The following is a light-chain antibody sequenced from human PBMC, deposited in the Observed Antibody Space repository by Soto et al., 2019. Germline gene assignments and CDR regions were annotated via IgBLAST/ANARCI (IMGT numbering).Light chain of an antibody. J-gene: IGKJ1*01. Sequence: EIVLTQSTGTLSLSQGERATLSCRASQSVSRSFLAWYQQKPGQAPRLLIYGASSSATGIPDRFSGSGSGTDFTLTIRRLEPEDFAVYYCQQYDSSPRTFGQGTKVEIK. V-gene: IGKV3-20*01. CDR1: QSVSRSF. CDR2: GAS. CDR3: QQYDSSPRT.